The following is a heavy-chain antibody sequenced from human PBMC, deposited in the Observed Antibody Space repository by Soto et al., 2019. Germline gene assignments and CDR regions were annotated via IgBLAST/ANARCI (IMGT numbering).Heavy chain of an antibody. V-gene: IGHV1-69*12. CDR3: ARVTDRLQLGGNYYYILDV. CDR1: GGTFSTSA. D-gene: IGHD1-1*01. J-gene: IGHJ6*04. Sequence: QVQLVQSGAEVKKPGSSVKVSCKASGGTFSTSAISWVRQAPGQGLEWVGGIMPVFPTPDYAQNFQGRVTITADESTTTAYLELTILRADATAVYYCARVTDRLQLGGNYYYILDVWGKGTAITVSS. CDR2: IMPVFPTP.